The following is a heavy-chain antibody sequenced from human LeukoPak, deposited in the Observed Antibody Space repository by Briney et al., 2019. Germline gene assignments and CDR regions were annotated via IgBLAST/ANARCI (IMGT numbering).Heavy chain of an antibody. CDR3: AREVVNQQLVFDY. Sequence: GGSLRLSCAASGFTFSSYEMNWVRQAPGKGLEWVSYISSSGSTIYYADSVKGRFTISRDNAKNSLYLQMNSLRAEDTAVYYCAREVVNQQLVFDYWGQGTLVTVSS. CDR1: GFTFSSYE. V-gene: IGHV3-48*03. D-gene: IGHD6-13*01. CDR2: ISSSGSTI. J-gene: IGHJ4*02.